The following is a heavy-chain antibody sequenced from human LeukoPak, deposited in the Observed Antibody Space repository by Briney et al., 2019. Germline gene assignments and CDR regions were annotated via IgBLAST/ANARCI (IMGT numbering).Heavy chain of an antibody. Sequence: PSETLSLTCTVSGGSISSYYWSWIRQPAGKGLEWIGRISSSGSTNYNPSLKSRVTISVDTSKNQFSLKLSSVTAADTAVYYCAREEAAAAPGVDYWGQGTLVTVSS. CDR3: AREEAAAAPGVDY. CDR2: ISSSGST. J-gene: IGHJ4*02. CDR1: GGSISSYY. D-gene: IGHD6-13*01. V-gene: IGHV4-4*07.